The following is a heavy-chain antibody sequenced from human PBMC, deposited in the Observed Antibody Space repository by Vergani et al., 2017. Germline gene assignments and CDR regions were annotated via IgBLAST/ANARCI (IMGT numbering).Heavy chain of an antibody. D-gene: IGHD2-2*01. CDR3: ARGGIVVVPAATRVDYYYMDV. CDR1: GGTFSSYA. CDR2: IIPIFGTA. J-gene: IGHJ6*03. Sequence: QVQLVQSGAEVKKPGASVKVSCKASGGTFSSYAISWVRQAPGQGLEWMGGIIPIFGTANYAQKFQGRVTITADESTSTAYMELSSLRSDDTAVYYCARGGIVVVPAATRVDYYYMDVWGKGTTVTVSS. V-gene: IGHV1-69*13.